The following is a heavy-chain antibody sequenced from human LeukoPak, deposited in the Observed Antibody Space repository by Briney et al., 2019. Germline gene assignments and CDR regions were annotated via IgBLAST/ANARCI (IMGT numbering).Heavy chain of an antibody. CDR3: ARQRGNYDYVWGG. Sequence: SGTLSLTCAVSGGSISSSNWWSWVLQPPGKGLEWIGEIYHSGSTNYNPSLKSRVTISVDKSKNQFSLKLSSVTAADTAVYYCARQRGNYDYVWGGWGQGTLVTVSS. V-gene: IGHV4-4*02. J-gene: IGHJ4*02. D-gene: IGHD3-16*01. CDR2: IYHSGST. CDR1: GGSISSSNW.